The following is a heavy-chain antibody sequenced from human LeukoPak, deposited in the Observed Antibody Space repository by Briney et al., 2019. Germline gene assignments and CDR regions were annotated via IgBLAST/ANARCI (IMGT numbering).Heavy chain of an antibody. V-gene: IGHV3-23*01. D-gene: IGHD3-22*01. J-gene: IGHJ4*02. CDR1: GFTFSSYA. Sequence: GGSLRLSCAASGFTFSSYAMSWVRQAPGKGLEWVSGISGSGGSTYYADSVKGRFTISRDNSKNTLYLQMNSLRAEDTAVYYCARAPYYDSSALRYWGQGTLVTVSS. CDR2: ISGSGGST. CDR3: ARAPYYDSSALRY.